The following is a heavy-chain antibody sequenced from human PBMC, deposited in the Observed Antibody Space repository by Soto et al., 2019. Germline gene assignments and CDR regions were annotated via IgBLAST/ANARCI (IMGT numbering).Heavy chain of an antibody. CDR1: RFLFNSTT. D-gene: IGHD2-2*02. J-gene: IGHJ6*02. CDR2: IRSRANNFAT. Sequence: XVCLRLSFAASRFLFNSTTVPRVRLHYGKGLEWVGRIRSRANNFATSSAAAVKGRFTFSRDDSKNTAYLQMNTLKPEDTAVYYCARGQGDPIRDYYCHGMDVCAQGTTVIFSS. CDR3: ARGQGDPIRDYYCHGMDV. V-gene: IGHV3-73*01.